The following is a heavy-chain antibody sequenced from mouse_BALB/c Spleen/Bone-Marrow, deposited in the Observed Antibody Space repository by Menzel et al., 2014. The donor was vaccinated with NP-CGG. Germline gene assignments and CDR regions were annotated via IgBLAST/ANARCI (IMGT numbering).Heavy chain of an antibody. Sequence: EVMLAESGGGLVQPGGSLKLSCAASGFEFSRYWMSWVRQAPGKGLEWIGEINPDGSTINYTPSLKDKIISTRENAKKTLYLQMSKVSSDDTALYCCARPNYYVNLFVWVAGTTVTVSS. CDR2: INPDGSTI. J-gene: IGHJ1*01. CDR1: GFEFSRYW. V-gene: IGHV4-1*02. D-gene: IGHD1-1*01. CDR3: ARPNYYVNLFV.